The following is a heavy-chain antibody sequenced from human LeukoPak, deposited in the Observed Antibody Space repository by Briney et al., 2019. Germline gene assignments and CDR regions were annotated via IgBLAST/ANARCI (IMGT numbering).Heavy chain of an antibody. CDR2: IKQDGSEK. Sequence: AGGSLRLSCAASGFTFSSYWMSWVRQAPGKGLEWVANIKQDGSEKYYVDSVKGRFTISRDNAKNSLYLQMNSLRAEDTAVYYCAKGSGYYSRDAFDIWGQGTMVTVSS. D-gene: IGHD3-22*01. J-gene: IGHJ3*02. V-gene: IGHV3-7*03. CDR3: AKGSGYYSRDAFDI. CDR1: GFTFSSYW.